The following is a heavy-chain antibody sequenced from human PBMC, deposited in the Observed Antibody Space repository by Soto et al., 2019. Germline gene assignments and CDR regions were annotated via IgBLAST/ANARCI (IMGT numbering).Heavy chain of an antibody. D-gene: IGHD3-22*01. CDR3: ARATSYYDSRGYYHFPFDY. Sequence: SETLSLTCTVSGGSISSGGYYWSWIRQHPGKGLEWIGYIYYSGSTYYNPSLKSRVTISVDTSKNQFSLKLSSVTAADTAVYYCARATSYYDSRGYYHFPFDYWGQGTLVTVSS. CDR2: IYYSGST. J-gene: IGHJ4*02. CDR1: GGSISSGGYY. V-gene: IGHV4-31*03.